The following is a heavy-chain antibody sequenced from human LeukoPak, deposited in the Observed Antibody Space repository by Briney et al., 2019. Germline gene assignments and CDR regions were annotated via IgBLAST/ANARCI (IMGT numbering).Heavy chain of an antibody. Sequence: SETLSLTCAVYGGSFSGYYWSWIRQPPGEGLEWIGEINHSGSTNYNPSLKSRVTISVDTSKNQFSLKLSSVTAADTAVYYCARGEVVNPSYFDYWGQGTLVTVSS. CDR1: GGSFSGYY. V-gene: IGHV4-34*01. CDR3: ARGEVVNPSYFDY. D-gene: IGHD3-22*01. CDR2: INHSGST. J-gene: IGHJ4*02.